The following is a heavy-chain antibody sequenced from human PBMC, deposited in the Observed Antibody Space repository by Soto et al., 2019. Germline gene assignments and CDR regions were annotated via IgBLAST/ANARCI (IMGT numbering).Heavy chain of an antibody. J-gene: IGHJ4*02. D-gene: IGHD1-26*01. CDR1: GGSISSGDYC. Sequence: QVQLQESGPGLVEPSQTLSLTCTVSGGSISSGDYCWSWIRQTPGKGLEWIGHIYNRGSTYSNPSLKNRVTISVDTSKNQFSLKLSSVTAADTAVYYCAGGPSGDKVDYWGQGTLVTVSS. CDR3: AGGPSGDKVDY. V-gene: IGHV4-30-4*01. CDR2: IYNRGST.